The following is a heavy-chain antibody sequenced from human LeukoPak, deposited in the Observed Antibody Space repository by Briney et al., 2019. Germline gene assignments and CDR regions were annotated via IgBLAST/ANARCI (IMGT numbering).Heavy chain of an antibody. D-gene: IGHD4-17*01. CDR1: GFTFSSYA. Sequence: GGSLRLSCAASGFTFSSYAMSWVRQAPGKGLEWVSAISGSGGSTYYEDSVKGRFTISRDNSKNTLYLQMNSLRAEDTAVYYCAKKMGLAVTTQFDYWGQGTLVTVSS. CDR2: ISGSGGST. CDR3: AKKMGLAVTTQFDY. J-gene: IGHJ4*02. V-gene: IGHV3-23*01.